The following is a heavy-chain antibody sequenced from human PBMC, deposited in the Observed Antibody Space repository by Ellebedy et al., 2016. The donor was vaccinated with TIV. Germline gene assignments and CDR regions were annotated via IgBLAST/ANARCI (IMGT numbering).Heavy chain of an antibody. Sequence: SETLSLXXTVSGGSLSSSYWTWIRQPAGKGLEYIWRIYASGRSNYNPSLKRRVTMSIDTSKNQFSLRLSSVTAADTAIYYCARNTGEQRYGYGYWEPPYYIDVWGKGTTVTVSS. J-gene: IGHJ6*03. D-gene: IGHD5-18*01. CDR1: GGSLSSSY. CDR2: IYASGRS. CDR3: ARNTGEQRYGYGYWEPPYYIDV. V-gene: IGHV4-4*07.